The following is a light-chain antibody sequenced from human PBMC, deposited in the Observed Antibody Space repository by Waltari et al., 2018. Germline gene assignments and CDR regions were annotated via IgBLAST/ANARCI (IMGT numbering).Light chain of an antibody. CDR1: QSISTW. V-gene: IGKV1-5*03. CDR3: QQYNSYPLT. CDR2: KAS. Sequence: DIQMTQSPSTLSASVGDRVTITCRASQSISTWLAWYQQKPGTAPHLLICKASSVESGVPSRFSGSGSGTEFTLTISSLQPDDFATYYCQQYNSYPLTFGGGTKVEIK. J-gene: IGKJ4*01.